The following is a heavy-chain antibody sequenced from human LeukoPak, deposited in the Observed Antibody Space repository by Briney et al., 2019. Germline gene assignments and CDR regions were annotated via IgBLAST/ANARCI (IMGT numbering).Heavy chain of an antibody. J-gene: IGHJ5*02. D-gene: IGHD2-2*01. Sequence: SSETLSLTCTVSGDSISSSSYYCVWIRQPPGKGLEWIGSIYYSGSTYYNPSLKSRVTISVDTSKNQFSLKLSSVTAADTAVYYCARETIPAATTNWFDPWGQGTLVTVSS. CDR3: ARETIPAATTNWFDP. CDR1: GDSISSSSYY. CDR2: IYYSGST. V-gene: IGHV4-39*02.